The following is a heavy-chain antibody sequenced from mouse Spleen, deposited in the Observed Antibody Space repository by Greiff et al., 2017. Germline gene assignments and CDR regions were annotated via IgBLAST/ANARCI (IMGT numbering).Heavy chain of an antibody. CDR1: GYSFTDYN. Sequence: QRVESGPELVKPGASVKISCKASGYSFTDYNMNWVKQSNGKSLEWIGVINPNYGTTSYNQKFKGKATLTVDKSSSTAYMELRSMTSEDTAVYYCARRIYDGPYYAMDYWGQGTSVTVSS. D-gene: IGHD2-3*01. J-gene: IGHJ4*01. CDR3: ARRIYDGPYYAMDY. CDR2: INPNYGTT. V-gene: IGHV1-39*01.